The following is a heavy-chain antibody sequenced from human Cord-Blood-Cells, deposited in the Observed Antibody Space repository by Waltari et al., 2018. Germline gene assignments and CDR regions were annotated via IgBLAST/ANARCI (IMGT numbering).Heavy chain of an antibody. CDR1: GGTFSSYA. J-gene: IGHJ5*02. V-gene: IGHV1-69*06. Sequence: QVQLVQSGAEVKKPGSSVKVSCKASGGTFSSYAISWVRQAAGKGLECIGGIIPIFGTANEAQTVQGRVTITADKSTSTAYMELSSLRSEDTAVYYCAREPEEDSGSPYNWFDPWGQGTLVTVSS. CDR3: AREPEEDSGSPYNWFDP. CDR2: IIPIFGTA. D-gene: IGHD1-26*01.